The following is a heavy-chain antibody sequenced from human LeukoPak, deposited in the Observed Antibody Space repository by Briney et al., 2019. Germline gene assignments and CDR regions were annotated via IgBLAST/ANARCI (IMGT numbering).Heavy chain of an antibody. J-gene: IGHJ5*02. Sequence: PSETLSLTCTVSGNSFGNYYWSWIRQPAGKGLEWIGRIYTSGSTTYNPSLKSRVTMSVDTSKNQFSLKLSSVTAADTAVYFCTRDTGTTGEVKFDPWGQGTLVTVSS. D-gene: IGHD4-17*01. CDR2: IYTSGST. V-gene: IGHV4-4*07. CDR3: TRDTGTTGEVKFDP. CDR1: GNSFGNYY.